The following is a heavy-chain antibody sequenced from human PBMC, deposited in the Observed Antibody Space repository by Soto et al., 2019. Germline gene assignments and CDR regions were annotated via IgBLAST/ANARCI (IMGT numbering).Heavy chain of an antibody. CDR2: ISAYNGNT. CDR3: ARGGRNTAEAY. D-gene: IGHD5-18*01. V-gene: IGHV1-18*01. J-gene: IGHJ4*02. Sequence: QVQLVQSGAEVKKPGASVKVSCKASGYTFTSYGISWVRQAPGQGLEYMGWISAYNGNTNDAQNLQGRGTTTTDTSTSIAYKELRSVRSDDTAVYYCARGGRNTAEAYWGQGKLVTVSS. CDR1: GYTFTSYG.